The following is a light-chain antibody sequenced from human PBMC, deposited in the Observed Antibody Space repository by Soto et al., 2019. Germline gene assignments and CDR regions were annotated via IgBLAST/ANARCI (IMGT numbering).Light chain of an antibody. CDR1: QSVSSN. CDR3: QQYNNWPRT. CDR2: GES. V-gene: IGKV3-15*01. Sequence: DIVMTQSPATLSLSPGDSATLSCRASQSVSSNLAWYQQKTGQAPRLLIYGESTRATGIPDRFSGSGSGTELNLTISRLQSEDFAVYYCQQYNNWPRTCGQGTKVDIK. J-gene: IGKJ1*01.